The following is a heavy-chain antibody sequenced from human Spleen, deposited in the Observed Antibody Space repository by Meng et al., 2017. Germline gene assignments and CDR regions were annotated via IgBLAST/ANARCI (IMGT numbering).Heavy chain of an antibody. J-gene: IGHJ4*02. Sequence: GESLKISCAASGFTFSNYEMNWVRQAPGKGLEWGSYISSSGSTIYYADSVKGRFTTSRDNAKKSLYLEMNSLKSEDTAVYYCTTDPTTAYWGQGTLVTVSS. CDR2: ISSSGSTI. V-gene: IGHV3-48*03. CDR3: TTDPTTAY. D-gene: IGHD1-1*01. CDR1: GFTFSNYE.